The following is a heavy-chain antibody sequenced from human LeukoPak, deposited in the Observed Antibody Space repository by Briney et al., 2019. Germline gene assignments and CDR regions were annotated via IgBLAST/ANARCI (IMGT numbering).Heavy chain of an antibody. V-gene: IGHV4-31*03. CDR2: IYYSGST. CDR3: ARGQGELEPNDY. CDR1: GGSISSGGYY. Sequence: SETLSLTCTVSGGSISSGGYYWSWIRQHPGKGLEWIGYIYYSGSTYYNPSLKSRVTISVDTSKNQFSLKLSSVTAVDTAVYYCARGQGELEPNDYWGQGTLVTVSS. D-gene: IGHD1-1*01. J-gene: IGHJ4*02.